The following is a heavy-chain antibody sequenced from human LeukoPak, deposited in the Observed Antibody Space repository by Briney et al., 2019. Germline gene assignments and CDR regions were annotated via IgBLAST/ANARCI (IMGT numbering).Heavy chain of an antibody. J-gene: IGHJ4*02. D-gene: IGHD3-16*01. Sequence: PSQTLSLTCTVSGGSISSGDYYWSWFRQTPGKGLEWIGYIFYSGSTNYNPSLKSRVTISSDTSRSQFSLKLSSVTAADTAVYYCARGGYGKFDYWGQGTLVSVSS. CDR1: GGSISSGDYY. V-gene: IGHV4-30-4*01. CDR2: IFYSGST. CDR3: ARGGYGKFDY.